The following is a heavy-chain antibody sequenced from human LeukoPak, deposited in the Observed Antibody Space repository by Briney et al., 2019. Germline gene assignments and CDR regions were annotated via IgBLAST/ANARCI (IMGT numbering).Heavy chain of an antibody. CDR2: IYPGDSDT. CDR1: GHSVYNYW. Sequence: GESLKISCKVSGHSVYNYWIGWVRQMPGKGLEWMGIIYPGDSDTRYSPSFQGQVTISADKSITTAYPQWSSLKASDTAIYYCARLNYYDSSGSKFDPWGQGTLVTVSS. V-gene: IGHV5-51*01. J-gene: IGHJ5*02. CDR3: ARLNYYDSSGSKFDP. D-gene: IGHD3-22*01.